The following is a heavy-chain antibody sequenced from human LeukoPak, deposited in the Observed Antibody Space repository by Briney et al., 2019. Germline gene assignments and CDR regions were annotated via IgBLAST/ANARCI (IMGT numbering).Heavy chain of an antibody. Sequence: SVKVSCKASGGTFSSYAISWVRQAPGQGLEWMGGIIPIFGTANYAQKFQGRVTITADGSTSTAYMELSSLRSEDTAVYYCARAPTYSNHGRNWFDPWGQGTLVTVSS. V-gene: IGHV1-69*13. CDR3: ARAPTYSNHGRNWFDP. D-gene: IGHD4-11*01. CDR2: IIPIFGTA. CDR1: GGTFSSYA. J-gene: IGHJ5*02.